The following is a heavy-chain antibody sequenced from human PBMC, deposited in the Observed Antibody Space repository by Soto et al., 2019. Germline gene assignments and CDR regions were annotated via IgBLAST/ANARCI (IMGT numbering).Heavy chain of an antibody. CDR1: GGSISNYY. D-gene: IGHD6-13*01. V-gene: IGHV4-4*07. CDR2: IYTSGST. CDR3: ARQTTYSSSWYDY. Sequence: PSETLSLTFTVSGGSISNYYWTWIRQPAGKGLEWIGRIYTSGSTNYNPSLKSRVTMSVDTSKNQFSLKLSSVTAADTALYYCARQTTYSSSWYDYWGHGTLVTVSS. J-gene: IGHJ5*01.